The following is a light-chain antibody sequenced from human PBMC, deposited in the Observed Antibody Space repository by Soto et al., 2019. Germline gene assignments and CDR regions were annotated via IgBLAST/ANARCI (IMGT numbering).Light chain of an antibody. CDR1: QPISDY. CDR3: QQHYNFSWT. V-gene: IGKV1-39*01. J-gene: IGKJ1*01. Sequence: DIQMTQSPSSLSASVGDRVTITCRTSQPISDYLNWYQQKPGKAPTLLIYTASNLQSGVPSRFSGSGSGTHFTLTISSLQPEDFATYYCQQHYNFSWTFGQGTKVDIK. CDR2: TAS.